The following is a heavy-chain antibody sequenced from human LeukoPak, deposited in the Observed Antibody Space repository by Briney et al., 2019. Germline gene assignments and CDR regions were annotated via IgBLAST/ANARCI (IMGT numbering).Heavy chain of an antibody. J-gene: IGHJ4*02. CDR3: ARVREGYNLAPIDY. CDR1: GFTFSKYA. V-gene: IGHV3-64D*06. CDR2: ISSYGGST. D-gene: IGHD1-14*01. Sequence: PGGSLRLSCSASGFTFSKYAMRWVRQAPGKGLEYVSGISSYGGSTDYVDSVKGRFTISRDNSKNTLYLQMSSLRAEDTAVYYCARVREGYNLAPIDYWGQGTLVTVSS.